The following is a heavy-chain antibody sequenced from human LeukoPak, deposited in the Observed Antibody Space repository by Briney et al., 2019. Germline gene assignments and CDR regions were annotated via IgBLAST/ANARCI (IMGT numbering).Heavy chain of an antibody. J-gene: IGHJ4*02. V-gene: IGHV4-38-2*02. CDR1: HYSISSNYY. Sequence: SSETLSLTCTVSHYSISSNYYWGWIRQPPGKGLEWIGSIYHSGSTYHNPSLKSRVTISVDTSKNQFSLKLTSVTAADTAVYYCARSSGYMSYWGQGTLVTVSS. CDR3: ARSSGYMSY. D-gene: IGHD3-22*01. CDR2: IYHSGST.